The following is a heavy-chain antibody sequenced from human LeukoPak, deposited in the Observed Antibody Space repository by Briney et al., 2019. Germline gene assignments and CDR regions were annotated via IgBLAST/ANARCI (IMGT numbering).Heavy chain of an antibody. CDR3: ARGSGCSSTSCYRYYYYYMDV. CDR1: GGSFSGYY. CDR2: INHSGST. J-gene: IGHJ6*03. V-gene: IGHV4-34*01. Sequence: SETLSLTCAVYGGSFSGYYWSWIRQPPGKGLEWIGEINHSGSTNYNPSLKSRVTISVDTSKNQFSLKLSSVTAADTAVYYCARGSGCSSTSCYRYYYYYMDVWGKGTAVTVSS. D-gene: IGHD2-2*01.